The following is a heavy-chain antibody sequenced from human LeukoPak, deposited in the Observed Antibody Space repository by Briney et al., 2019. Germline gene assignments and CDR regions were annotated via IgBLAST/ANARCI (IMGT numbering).Heavy chain of an antibody. CDR2: INHSGST. CDR1: GGSISSGGYY. Sequence: SQTLSLTCTVSGGSISSGGYYWSWIRQPPGKGLEWIGEINHSGSTNYNPSLKSRVTISVDTSKNQFSLKLSSVTAADTAVYYCARGIAVAGTLYYFDYWGQGTLVTVSS. CDR3: ARGIAVAGTLYYFDY. V-gene: IGHV4-30-2*01. J-gene: IGHJ4*02. D-gene: IGHD6-19*01.